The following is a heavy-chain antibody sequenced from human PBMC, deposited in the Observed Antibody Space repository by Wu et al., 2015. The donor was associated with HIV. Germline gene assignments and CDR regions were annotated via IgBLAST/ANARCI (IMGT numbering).Heavy chain of an antibody. CDR2: INGYNGNT. CDR1: GYSFTSYG. Sequence: QVQLVQSGAEVKKPGASVKVSYKASGYSFTSYGITWVRQAPGQGLEWMGWINGYNGNTNYAQKLQGRVTMTTDTSTSTAYMELRSLTSDDTAVYYCARRTQGIDFDYWGQGTLVTVSS. V-gene: IGHV1-18*01. CDR3: ARRTQGIDFDY. D-gene: IGHD2/OR15-2a*01. J-gene: IGHJ4*02.